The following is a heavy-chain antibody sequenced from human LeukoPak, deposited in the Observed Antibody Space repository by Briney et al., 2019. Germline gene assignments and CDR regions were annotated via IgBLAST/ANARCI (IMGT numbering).Heavy chain of an antibody. V-gene: IGHV1-18*01. D-gene: IGHD2-2*01. CDR3: ARDRCSSTSCYGPGGY. Sequence: ASVKVSCKASGYTFTSYGISWVRQAPGQGLEWMGWISAYNGNTNYAQKLQVRVTMTTDTSTSTAYMELRSLRSDDTAVYYCARDRCSSTSCYGPGGYWGQGTLVTVSS. CDR2: ISAYNGNT. CDR1: GYTFTSYG. J-gene: IGHJ4*02.